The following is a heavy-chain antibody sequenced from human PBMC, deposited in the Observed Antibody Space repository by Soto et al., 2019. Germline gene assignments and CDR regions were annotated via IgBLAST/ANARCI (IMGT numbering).Heavy chain of an antibody. CDR1: GFTFDDYA. Sequence: GGSLRLSCAASGFTFDDYAMHWVRQAPGKGLEWVSGISWNSGSIGYADSVKGRFTISRDNAKNSLYLQMHSLRAEDTALYYCAKGGGGSLVAALNWLDPWGQGTLVTVSS. CDR3: AKGGGGSLVAALNWLDP. D-gene: IGHD2-15*01. CDR2: ISWNSGSI. V-gene: IGHV3-9*01. J-gene: IGHJ5*02.